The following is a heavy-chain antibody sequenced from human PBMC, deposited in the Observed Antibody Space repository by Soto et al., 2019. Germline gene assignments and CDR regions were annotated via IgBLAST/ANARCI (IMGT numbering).Heavy chain of an antibody. CDR2: INPNSGGT. CDR3: ARGQSMSYGYFYYYGMDV. V-gene: IGHV1-2*02. Sequence: ASVKVSCKASGYTFTGYYMHWVRQAPGQGLEWMGWINPNSGGTNYAQKFQGRVTMTRDTSISAAYMELSRLRSDDTAVYYCARGQSMSYGYFYYYGMDVWGQGTTVTVSS. CDR1: GYTFTGYY. J-gene: IGHJ6*02. D-gene: IGHD5-18*01.